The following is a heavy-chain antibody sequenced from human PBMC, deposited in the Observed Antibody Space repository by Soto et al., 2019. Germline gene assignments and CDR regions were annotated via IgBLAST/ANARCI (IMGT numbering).Heavy chain of an antibody. D-gene: IGHD2-15*01. CDR3: AKDYCSGGSCYLFDY. CDR2: ISYDGSNK. V-gene: IGHV3-30*18. CDR1: GFTFSSYG. J-gene: IGHJ4*02. Sequence: ESGGGVVQPGRSLRLSCAASGFTFSSYGMHWVRQAPGKGLEWVAVISYDGSNKYYADSVKGRFTISRDNSKNTLYLQMKSLRAEDTAVYYCAKDYCSGGSCYLFDYWGQGTLVTVSS.